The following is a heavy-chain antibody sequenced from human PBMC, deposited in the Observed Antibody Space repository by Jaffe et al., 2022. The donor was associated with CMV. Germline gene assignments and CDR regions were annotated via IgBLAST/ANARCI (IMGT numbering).Heavy chain of an antibody. D-gene: IGHD6-6*01. J-gene: IGHJ4*02. Sequence: EVQLLESGGGLVQPGGSLRLSCAASRFTFSNYAMSWVRQAPGKGLEWVSAITDSGGDTYSADSVKGRFTISRDNSENTLFLQMNSLRAEDTAVYYCAKGSAASRPYYFDSWGQGTLVTVSS. CDR2: ITDSGGDT. CDR3: AKGSAASRPYYFDS. CDR1: RFTFSNYA. V-gene: IGHV3-23*01.